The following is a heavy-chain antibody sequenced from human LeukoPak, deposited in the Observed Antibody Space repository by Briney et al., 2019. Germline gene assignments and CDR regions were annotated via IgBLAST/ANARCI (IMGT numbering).Heavy chain of an antibody. CDR1: GGSISSYY. D-gene: IGHD3-22*01. J-gene: IGHJ4*02. CDR2: IYYSGST. V-gene: IGHV4-59*01. CDR3: ARLSYDSSGLPLVFDY. Sequence: SETLSLTCTVSGGSISSYYWSWIRQPPGKGLEWIGYIYYSGSTNYNPSLKSRVTISVDTSKNQFSLKRSSVTAADTAVYYCARLSYDSSGLPLVFDYWGQGTLVTVSS.